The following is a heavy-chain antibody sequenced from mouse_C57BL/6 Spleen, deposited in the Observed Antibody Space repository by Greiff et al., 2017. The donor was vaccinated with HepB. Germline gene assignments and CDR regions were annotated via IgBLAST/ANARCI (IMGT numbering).Heavy chain of an antibody. V-gene: IGHV1-50*01. CDR3: AGYDASFAY. D-gene: IGHD2-3*01. Sequence: QVQLQQSGAELVKPGASVKLSCKASGYTFTSYWMQWVKQRPGQGLEWIGEIDPSDSYTNYNQKFKGKATLTVDTSSSTAYMQLSSLTSEDSAVYYCAGYDASFAYWGQGTLVTVSA. CDR1: GYTFTSYW. J-gene: IGHJ3*01. CDR2: IDPSDSYT.